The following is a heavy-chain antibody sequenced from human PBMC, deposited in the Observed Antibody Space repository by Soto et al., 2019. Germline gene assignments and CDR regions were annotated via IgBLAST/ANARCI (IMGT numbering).Heavy chain of an antibody. D-gene: IGHD6-19*01. CDR1: GFTFSDYA. CDR3: AKGGRQWLVTADFNY. J-gene: IGHJ4*02. CDR2: VSHDGRNT. Sequence: VQLVESGGGVVQPGRSLRLSCAASGFTFSDYAMHWVRQAPGKGLEWVAVVSHDGRNTHYADSVKGRFTISTDSSKNTVSQEMTSLRAEDTAVYYCAKGGRQWLVTADFNYRGQGALVTVSS. V-gene: IGHV3-30*18.